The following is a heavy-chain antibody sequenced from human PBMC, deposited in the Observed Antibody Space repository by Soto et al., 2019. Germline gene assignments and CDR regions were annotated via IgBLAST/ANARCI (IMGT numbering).Heavy chain of an antibody. V-gene: IGHV1-2*02. CDR2: IGPNRGDT. CDR1: GYTFTGYY. Sequence: QVQLVQSGAEVKKSGASVKVSCKASGYTFTGYYIHWVRQAPGQGPEWMGEIGPNRGDTRYAQKFQGRVIRTMDTSITTIYMELSNLSPDDTAVYYCGRGRSGELVIFYWGQGTLVTVYS. J-gene: IGHJ4*02. CDR3: GRGRSGELVIFY. D-gene: IGHD1-26*01.